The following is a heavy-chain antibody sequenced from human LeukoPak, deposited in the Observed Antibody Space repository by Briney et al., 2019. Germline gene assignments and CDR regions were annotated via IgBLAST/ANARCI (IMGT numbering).Heavy chain of an antibody. CDR2: INYSGTT. J-gene: IGHJ4*02. D-gene: IGHD3-22*01. V-gene: IGHV4-34*01. CDR3: AGTMIISSYYFDS. Sequence: SETLSLTCAIYGASLRGYHWSWIRQSPGKGLEWIGSINYSGTTTYNPSLKSRVTMSADTSRNQFSLRLSSVTTADTSLYFCAGTMIISSYYFDSWGQGTQVIVSS. CDR1: GASLRGYH.